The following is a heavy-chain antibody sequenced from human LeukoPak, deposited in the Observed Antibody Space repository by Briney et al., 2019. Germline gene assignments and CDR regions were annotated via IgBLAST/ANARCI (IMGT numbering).Heavy chain of an antibody. D-gene: IGHD3-3*02. CDR2: ISDDGSEK. CDR3: ASLFSIGVRYYFDY. V-gene: IGHV3-30-3*01. J-gene: IGHJ4*02. Sequence: PGGSLRLSCAASGFTFSSYPMHWVRQAPGKGLEWVAVISDDGSEKYYSDSVRGRFTISRDNTKNTMYLQMNSLTAEDTAVYYCASLFSIGVRYYFDYWGQGTLVIVSS. CDR1: GFTFSSYP.